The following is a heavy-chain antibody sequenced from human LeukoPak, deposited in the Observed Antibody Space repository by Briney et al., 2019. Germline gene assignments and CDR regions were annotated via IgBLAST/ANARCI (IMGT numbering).Heavy chain of an antibody. CDR3: ARGEEDFLTPDY. J-gene: IGHJ4*02. CDR2: ISSSGSTI. V-gene: IGHV3-11*01. Sequence: LSLTCTVSGGSISTSNYYWGWIRQAPGKGLEWVSYISSSGSTIYYADSVKGRFTISRDNAKNSLYLQMNSLRAEDTAVYYCARGEEDFLTPDYWGQGTLVTVSS. D-gene: IGHD4-23*01. CDR1: GGSISTSNYY.